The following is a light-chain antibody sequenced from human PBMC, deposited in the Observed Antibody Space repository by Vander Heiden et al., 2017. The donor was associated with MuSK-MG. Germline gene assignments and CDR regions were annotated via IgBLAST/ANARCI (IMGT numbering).Light chain of an antibody. V-gene: IGKV2D-29*01. CDR2: AVS. Sequence: DIVMTQTLLSLSVTRGQPAAISCKSSQSLLHSDGKTYLYWYLQKPGKTPQLLIYAVSNRFSGVPYRFSGSGSGTDFTLNISRVEAEDFGVYYCMQSVKMPLTFGEGTKVEIK. J-gene: IGKJ2*01. CDR3: MQSVKMPLT. CDR1: QSLLHSDGKTY.